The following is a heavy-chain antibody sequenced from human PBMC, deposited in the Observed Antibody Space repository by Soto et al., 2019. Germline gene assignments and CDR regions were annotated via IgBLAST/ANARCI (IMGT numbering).Heavy chain of an antibody. Sequence: SETLSLTCTVSGGSISSSSYYWGWIRQPPGKGLEWIGSIYYSGSTYYNPSLKSRVTISVDTSKNQFSLKLSSVTAADTAVYYCARHQMGYYDILTGLGYFDYWGQGTLVTVSS. CDR2: IYYSGST. V-gene: IGHV4-39*01. J-gene: IGHJ4*02. D-gene: IGHD3-9*01. CDR3: ARHQMGYYDILTGLGYFDY. CDR1: GGSISSSSYY.